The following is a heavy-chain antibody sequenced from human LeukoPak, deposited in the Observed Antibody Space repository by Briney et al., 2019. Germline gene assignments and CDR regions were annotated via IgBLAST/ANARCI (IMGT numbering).Heavy chain of an antibody. V-gene: IGHV1-69*01. D-gene: IGHD3-10*01. CDR3: ARDRRHYYGSGSFDY. Sequence: ASVKVSCKASGGTFSSYAISWVRQAPGQGLEWMGGIIPIFGTANYAQKFQGRVTITADESTSTAYMELSSLRSEDTAMYYCARDRRHYYGSGSFDYWGQGTLVTVSS. CDR1: GGTFSSYA. J-gene: IGHJ4*02. CDR2: IIPIFGTA.